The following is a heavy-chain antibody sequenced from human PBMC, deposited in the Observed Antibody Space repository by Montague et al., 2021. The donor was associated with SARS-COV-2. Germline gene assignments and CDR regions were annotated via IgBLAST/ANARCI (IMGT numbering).Heavy chain of an antibody. CDR2: IYSGGST. V-gene: IGHV3-53*01. CDR1: GFTVSSNY. Sequence: SLRLSCAASGFTVSSNYMSWVRQAPGKGLEWVSVIYSGGSTYYADSVKGRFTISRDNSKNTLYLQMNSLRAEDTALYYCARELHPTESYYYGMDVWGQGTTVTVSS. CDR3: ARELHPTESYYYGMDV. J-gene: IGHJ6*02.